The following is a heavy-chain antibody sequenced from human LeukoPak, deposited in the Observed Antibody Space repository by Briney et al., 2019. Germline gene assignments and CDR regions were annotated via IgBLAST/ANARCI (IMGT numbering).Heavy chain of an antibody. J-gene: IGHJ5*02. V-gene: IGHV4-30-4*01. CDR3: ARDLGDCSGGSCYYLSWFDP. D-gene: IGHD2-15*01. CDR2: IYYSGST. Sequence: SSETLSLTCTVSGGSISSGDYYWSWIRPPPGKGLEWIGYIYYSGSTYYNPSLKSRVTISVDTSKNQFSLKLSSVTAADTAVYYCARDLGDCSGGSCYYLSWFDPWGQGTLVTVSS. CDR1: GGSISSGDYY.